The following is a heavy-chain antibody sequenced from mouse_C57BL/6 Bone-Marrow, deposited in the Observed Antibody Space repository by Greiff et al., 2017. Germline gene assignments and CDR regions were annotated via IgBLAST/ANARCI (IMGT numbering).Heavy chain of an antibody. CDR1: GFTFSSYA. Sequence: EVKVVESGGGLVKPGGSLKLSCAASGFTFSSYAMSWVRQTPEKRLEWVATISDGGSYTYYPDNVKGRFTISRDNAKNNLYLQISHLKSEDTAMYYCARDRGQLRLNYFDYWGQGTTLTVSS. CDR2: ISDGGSYT. J-gene: IGHJ2*01. D-gene: IGHD3-2*02. V-gene: IGHV5-4*01. CDR3: ARDRGQLRLNYFDY.